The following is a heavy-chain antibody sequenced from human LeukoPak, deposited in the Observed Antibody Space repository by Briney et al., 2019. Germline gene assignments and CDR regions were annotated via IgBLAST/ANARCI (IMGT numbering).Heavy chain of an antibody. Sequence: GESLKISCEGSGYRFSSYWIAWVRHPPGKGLEFMGIIYPADSDTRYSPSFEGQVTISADESTSTAHLQWGSLKASDTAIYYCVKGMSGTYFGMDVWGQGTTVTVSS. D-gene: IGHD3-10*01. CDR1: GYRFSSYW. CDR3: VKGMSGTYFGMDV. V-gene: IGHV5-51*01. CDR2: IYPADSDT. J-gene: IGHJ6*02.